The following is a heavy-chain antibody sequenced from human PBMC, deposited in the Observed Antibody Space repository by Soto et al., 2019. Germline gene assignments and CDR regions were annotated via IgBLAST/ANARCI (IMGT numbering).Heavy chain of an antibody. CDR3: ARSDGRY. CDR2: IYYSGST. V-gene: IGHV4-61*01. CDR1: GGSVSIGSYY. Sequence: SETLSLTCTVSGGSVSIGSYYWSWIRQPPGKGLEWIGYIYYSGSTNYNPSLKSRVTISVDTSKNQFSLKLSSVTAADTAVYYCARSDGRYWGQGTLVTVSS. J-gene: IGHJ4*02.